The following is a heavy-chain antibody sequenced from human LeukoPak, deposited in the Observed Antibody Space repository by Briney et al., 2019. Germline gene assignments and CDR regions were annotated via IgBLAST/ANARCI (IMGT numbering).Heavy chain of an antibody. CDR3: ARHGSGRNNFDPLDH. CDR2: IYYDGSVR. J-gene: IGHJ4*02. V-gene: IGHV3-33*01. D-gene: IGHD1-26*01. Sequence: GRSLRLSCAASGFSFNGYGMHWVRQAPGKGLEWVAMIYYDGSVRHYEDSVKGRFTISRDNSKNMLFLQMDSLRAEDTAVYYCARHGSGRNNFDPLDHWGQGTLVTVSS. CDR1: GFSFNGYG.